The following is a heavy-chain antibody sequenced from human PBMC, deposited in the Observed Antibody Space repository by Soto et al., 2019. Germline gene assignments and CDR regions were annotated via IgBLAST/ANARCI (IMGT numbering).Heavy chain of an antibody. J-gene: IGHJ3*02. CDR1: GFSLSTSGVG. CDR3: SHRRVRWLGLEAFDI. V-gene: IGHV2-5*02. CDR2: IYWDDDK. Sequence: QITLKESGPTLVKPTQTLTLTCTFSGFSLSTSGVGVGWIRQPPGKALEWLALIYWDDDKRYSPSLKSRLTHSKHTPKTPVVLTMTNMDPVDTATYYCSHRRVRWLGLEAFDIWGQGTMVTVSS. D-gene: IGHD4-17*01.